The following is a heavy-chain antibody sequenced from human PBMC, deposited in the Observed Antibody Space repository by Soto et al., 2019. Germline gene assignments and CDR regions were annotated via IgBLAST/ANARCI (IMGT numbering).Heavy chain of an antibody. CDR3: ARILRNNHHPPAY. Sequence: QVTLKESGPVLVKPTETLTLTCTVSGISLSNDRTGVSWIRQPPGKALEWLAHIFSNDEKSHSTSLKSRLTISKDTSKSQVVLTMTNVDPVDTATYYCARILRNNHHPPAYWGQGTLVTVSS. V-gene: IGHV2-26*01. J-gene: IGHJ4*02. CDR1: GISLSNDRTG. CDR2: IFSNDEK.